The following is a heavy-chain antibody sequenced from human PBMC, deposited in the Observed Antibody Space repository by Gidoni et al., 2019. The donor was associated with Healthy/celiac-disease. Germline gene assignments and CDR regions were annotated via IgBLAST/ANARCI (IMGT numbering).Heavy chain of an antibody. J-gene: IGHJ6*02. V-gene: IGHV1-69*01. Sequence: QVQLVQSGAEVKKPGSSVKVSCKASGGTFSSYAISWVRQAPGQGLEWMGGIIPIFGTANYAQKFQGRVTITADESTSTAYMELSSLRSEDTAVYYCARDPIVVVPAAIPKYYYYYGMDVWGQGTTVTVSS. CDR1: GGTFSSYA. CDR2: IIPIFGTA. CDR3: ARDPIVVVPAAIPKYYYYYGMDV. D-gene: IGHD2-2*02.